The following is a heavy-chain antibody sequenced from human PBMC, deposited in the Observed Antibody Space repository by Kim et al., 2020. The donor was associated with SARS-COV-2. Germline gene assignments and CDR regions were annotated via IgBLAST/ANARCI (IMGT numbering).Heavy chain of an antibody. J-gene: IGHJ6*02. CDR3: ARDQRCSSTSCYGEDYYYGMDV. V-gene: IGHV3-30*04. D-gene: IGHD2-2*01. CDR1: GFTFSSYA. Sequence: GGSLRLSCAASGFTFSSYAMHWVRQAPGKGLEWVAVISYDGSNKYYADSVKGRFTISRDNSKNTLYLQMNSLRAEDTAVYYCARDQRCSSTSCYGEDYYYGMDVWGQGTTVTVSS. CDR2: ISYDGSNK.